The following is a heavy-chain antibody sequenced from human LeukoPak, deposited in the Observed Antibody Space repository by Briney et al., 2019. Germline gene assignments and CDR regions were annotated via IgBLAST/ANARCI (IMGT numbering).Heavy chain of an antibody. CDR2: ISSSSSYI. CDR1: GFTFSSYS. V-gene: IGHV3-21*01. Sequence: GGSLRLSCAASGFTFSSYSMNWVRQAPGKGLEWVSSISSSSSYIYYADSVKGRFTISRDNAKNSLYLQMNSLRAEDTAVYYCARDLRAAGMGLDYWGQGTLVTVSS. J-gene: IGHJ4*02. D-gene: IGHD6-13*01. CDR3: ARDLRAAGMGLDY.